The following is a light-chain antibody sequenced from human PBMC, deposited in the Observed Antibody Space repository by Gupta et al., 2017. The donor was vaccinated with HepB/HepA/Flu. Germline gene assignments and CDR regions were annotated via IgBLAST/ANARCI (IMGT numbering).Light chain of an antibody. J-gene: IGKJ1*01. CDR2: NTF. Sequence: ENVLIQSPDTLSLSPGDRATLSCRASQNVGNNYLSWHQQKPGQPPRLLIYNTFNRATGVPDRFSGSGSGTDFTLIISRLETEDFAVYYWQQDATLWTFGQGTKVEIK. V-gene: IGKV3-20*01. CDR1: QNVGNNY. CDR3: QQDATLWT.